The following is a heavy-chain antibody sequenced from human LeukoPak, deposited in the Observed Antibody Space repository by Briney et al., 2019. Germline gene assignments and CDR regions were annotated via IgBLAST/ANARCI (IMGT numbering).Heavy chain of an antibody. CDR3: ARMLVPDYFDN. D-gene: IGHD6-13*01. V-gene: IGHV4-38-2*02. CDR2: IYHSGST. Sequence: PSETLSLTCTVSGYSISSGYYWGWIRRPPGKGLQWIGSIYHSGSTYYNPSLKSRVTISVDTSKNQVSLKLSSVTAADTAVFYCARMLVPDYFDNWGQGTLVTVSS. J-gene: IGHJ4*02. CDR1: GYSISSGYY.